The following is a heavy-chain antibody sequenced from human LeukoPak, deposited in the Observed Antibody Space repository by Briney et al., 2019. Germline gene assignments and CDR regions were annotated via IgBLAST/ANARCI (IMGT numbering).Heavy chain of an antibody. Sequence: SETLSITCTVSGGSISSYYWSWIRQPPGKGLEWIGYIYTSGSTNYNPSLKSRVTISVDTSKNQFSLRLTSVTAADTAVYFCARLYSTSSREYRLDYWGQGTLVTVSS. D-gene: IGHD6-6*01. CDR3: ARLYSTSSREYRLDY. CDR1: GGSISSYY. CDR2: IYTSGST. V-gene: IGHV4-4*09. J-gene: IGHJ4*02.